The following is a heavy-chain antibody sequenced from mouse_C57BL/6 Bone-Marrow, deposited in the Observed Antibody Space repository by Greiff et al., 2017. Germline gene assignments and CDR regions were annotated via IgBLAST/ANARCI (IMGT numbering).Heavy chain of an antibody. CDR3: ASHDDGYYYAMDY. V-gene: IGHV1-69*01. J-gene: IGHJ4*01. Sequence: QVQLQQPGAELVMPGASVKLSCKASGYTFTSYWMHWVKQRPGQGLEWIGEIDPSDSYTNYNQKFKGKSTLTVDNSSSTAYMQLSSLTSEDSAVYYCASHDDGYYYAMDYWGQGTSVTVSS. CDR1: GYTFTSYW. D-gene: IGHD2-12*01. CDR2: IDPSDSYT.